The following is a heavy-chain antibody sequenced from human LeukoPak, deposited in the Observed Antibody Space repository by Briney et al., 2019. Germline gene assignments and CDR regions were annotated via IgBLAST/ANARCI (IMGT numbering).Heavy chain of an antibody. CDR3: ASTPYGGYPYYFDY. J-gene: IGHJ4*02. Sequence: PSETLSLTCTVSGDSISSYYWSWIRQPPGKGLEWIGYIYYSGSTNYNPSLKSRVTISVDTSKNQFSLKLSSVTAADTAVYYCASTPYGGYPYYFDYWGQGTLVTVSS. CDR2: IYYSGST. D-gene: IGHD3-22*01. CDR1: GDSISSYY. V-gene: IGHV4-59*08.